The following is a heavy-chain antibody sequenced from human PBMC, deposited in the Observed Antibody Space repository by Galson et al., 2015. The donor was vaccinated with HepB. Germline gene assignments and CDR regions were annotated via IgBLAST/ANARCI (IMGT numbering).Heavy chain of an antibody. CDR3: AKDGSYGDSYGMDV. Sequence: SLRLSCAASGFTFSSYGMHWVRQAPGKGLEWVAVISYDGSNKYYADSVKGRFTISRDNSKNTLYLQMNSLRAEDTAVYYCAKDGSYGDSYGMDVWGQGTTVTVSS. J-gene: IGHJ6*02. CDR1: GFTFSSYG. CDR2: ISYDGSNK. D-gene: IGHD4-17*01. V-gene: IGHV3-30*18.